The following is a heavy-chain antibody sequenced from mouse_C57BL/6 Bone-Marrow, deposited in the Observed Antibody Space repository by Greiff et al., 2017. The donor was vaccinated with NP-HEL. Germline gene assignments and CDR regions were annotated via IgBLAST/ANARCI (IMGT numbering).Heavy chain of an antibody. D-gene: IGHD1-1*01. Sequence: EVKVEESGGGLVQPGGSMKLSCVASGFTFSNYWMNWVRQSPEKGLEWVAQIRLKSDNYATHYAESVKGRFTIPRDDSKSSVDLQMNNLRAEDTGIYYCTGGTTVVAGDYYAMDYWGQGTSVTVSS. J-gene: IGHJ4*01. CDR1: GFTFSNYW. CDR3: TGGTTVVAGDYYAMDY. V-gene: IGHV6-3*01. CDR2: IRLKSDNYAT.